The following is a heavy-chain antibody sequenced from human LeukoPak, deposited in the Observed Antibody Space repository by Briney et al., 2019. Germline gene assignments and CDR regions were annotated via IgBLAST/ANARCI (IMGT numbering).Heavy chain of an antibody. CDR2: ISGSGGST. CDR3: AKTESSSYFYTYFNY. V-gene: IGHV3-23*01. Sequence: GGSLRLSCVASGFTFSTYAVSWVRQAPGKGLEWVSSISGSGGSTYYADSVKGRFTMSRDNSKNTLYLQMNSLRAEDTAVYYCAKTESSSYFYTYFNYWSQGTLVTVSS. D-gene: IGHD3-22*01. CDR1: GFTFSTYA. J-gene: IGHJ4*02.